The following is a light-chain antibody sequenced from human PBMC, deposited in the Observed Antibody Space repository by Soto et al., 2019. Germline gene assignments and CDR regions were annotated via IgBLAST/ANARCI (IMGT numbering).Light chain of an antibody. CDR3: QQYGDSLLT. CDR1: QIVTGNY. J-gene: IGKJ1*01. Sequence: EVVLTQSPGTLSLSPGEGATVSCRASQIVTGNYLAWYQQKPGQAPRLLMYDASTRATGIPDRFSGSGSGTDFTLIISRLEPEDFAVYYCQQYGDSLLTFGQGTKVDIK. V-gene: IGKV3-20*01. CDR2: DAS.